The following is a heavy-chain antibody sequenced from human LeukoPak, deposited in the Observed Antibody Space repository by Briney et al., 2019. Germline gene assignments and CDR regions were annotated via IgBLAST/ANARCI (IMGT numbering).Heavy chain of an antibody. CDR3: TRLMATITGRKRYYYCGMDV. D-gene: IGHD5-24*01. CDR2: IRSKAYGGTT. J-gene: IGHJ6*02. CDR1: GFTFGDYA. Sequence: PGGSLRLSCTASGFTFGDYAMSWVRQAPGKGLEWVGFIRSKAYGGTTEYAASVKGRFTISRDDSKSIAYLQMNSLKTEDTAVYYCTRLMATITGRKRYYYCGMDVWGQGTTVTVSS. V-gene: IGHV3-49*04.